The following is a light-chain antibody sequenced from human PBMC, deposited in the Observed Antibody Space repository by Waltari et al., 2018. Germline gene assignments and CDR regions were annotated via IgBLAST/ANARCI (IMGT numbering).Light chain of an antibody. V-gene: IGLV2-11*01. CDR3: CSYAGSALRV. J-gene: IGLJ3*02. Sequence: QFALTQPRSVSGSPGQSVTISCTGTSRDVGGYNYVSWYQQHPGKAPQLMIYDVNRRPSGVPDRFSGSKSGNTASLTISGLQAEDEADYYCCSYAGSALRVFGGGTKLTVL. CDR1: SRDVGGYNY. CDR2: DVN.